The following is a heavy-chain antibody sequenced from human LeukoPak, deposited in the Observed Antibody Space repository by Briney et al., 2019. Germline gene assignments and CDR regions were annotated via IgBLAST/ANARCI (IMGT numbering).Heavy chain of an antibody. CDR2: ISSSSSYI. D-gene: IGHD6-19*01. V-gene: IGHV3-21*01. CDR1: GFTFSSYS. Sequence: GGSLRLSCAASGFTFSSYSMNWVRQASGKGLEWVSSISSSSSYIYYADSVKGRFTISRDNAKNSLYLQMNSLRAEDTAVYYCARDFSSSGWSPHFDYWGQGTLVTVSS. CDR3: ARDFSSSGWSPHFDY. J-gene: IGHJ4*02.